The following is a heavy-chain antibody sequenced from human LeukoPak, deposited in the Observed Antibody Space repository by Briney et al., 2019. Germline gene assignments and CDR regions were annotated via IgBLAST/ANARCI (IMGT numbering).Heavy chain of an antibody. CDR2: IHYSGSAY. J-gene: IGHJ4*02. CDR1: GGSISRSSYY. Sequence: SETLSLTCSVSGGSISRSSYYWGWIRQPPGKGLEWIGSIHYSGSAYYYSPSLKSRVTISVGTSKNQFSLKLSSVTAADTAVYYCATSGYGGNTRFDSWGQGTLVTVSS. CDR3: ATSGYGGNTRFDS. D-gene: IGHD4-23*01. V-gene: IGHV4-39*01.